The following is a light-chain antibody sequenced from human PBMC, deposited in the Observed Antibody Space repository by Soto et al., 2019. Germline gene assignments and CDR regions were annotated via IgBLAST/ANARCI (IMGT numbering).Light chain of an antibody. J-gene: IGKJ4*01. CDR1: QSVSSY. Sequence: EIVLTQSPATLSLSPGERATLSCRASQSVSSYLAWYQQKPGQAPRLLIYDASNRATGIPARFSGSGSGTDVTLTISSLEPEEFAAYYCQQRSNWPLTFGGGTKVESK. CDR2: DAS. V-gene: IGKV3-11*01. CDR3: QQRSNWPLT.